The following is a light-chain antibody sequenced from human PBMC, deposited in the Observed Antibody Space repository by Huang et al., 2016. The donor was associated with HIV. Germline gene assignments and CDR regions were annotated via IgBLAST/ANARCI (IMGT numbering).Light chain of an antibody. Sequence: DIQMTQSPPSLSASVGDRVTFTCRANQTISKSLNWYKQKPGRAPKLLIYTAATVESGVPSRFSGSGSGSRFTLNITNLQPEDFATYYCQQSFSVPRTFG. J-gene: IGKJ1*01. V-gene: IGKV1-39*01. CDR3: QQSFSVPRT. CDR2: TAA. CDR1: QTISKS.